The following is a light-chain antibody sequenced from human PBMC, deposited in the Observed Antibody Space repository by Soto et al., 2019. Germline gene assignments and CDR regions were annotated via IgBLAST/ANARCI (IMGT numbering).Light chain of an antibody. V-gene: IGKV3-15*01. CDR1: QSVSIY. CDR3: QQYNYWPLT. Sequence: EIVMTQSPAPLSVSPREKITISCRASQSVSIYLAWYQQRPGQAPRPLIYGASTRATGIPARFSASGSGTEFTLTINSLQSEDFAVYYCQQYNYWPLTFGGGTKVDIK. CDR2: GAS. J-gene: IGKJ4*01.